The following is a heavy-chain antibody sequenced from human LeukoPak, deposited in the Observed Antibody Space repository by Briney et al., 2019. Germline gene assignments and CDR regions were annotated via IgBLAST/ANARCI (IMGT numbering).Heavy chain of an antibody. CDR3: ARDYLSSWSYGMDV. CDR1: GGSISSYY. CDR2: IYYSGST. D-gene: IGHD2/OR15-2a*01. Sequence: TSETLSLTCTVSGGSISSYYWSWIRQPPGKGLEWIGYIYYSGSTNYNPSLKSRVTISVDTSKYQFSLKLSSVTAADTAVYYCARDYLSSWSYGMDVWGQGTTVTVSS. J-gene: IGHJ6*02. V-gene: IGHV4-59*01.